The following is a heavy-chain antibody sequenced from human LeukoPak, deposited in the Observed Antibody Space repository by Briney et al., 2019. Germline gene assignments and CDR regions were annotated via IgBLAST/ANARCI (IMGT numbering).Heavy chain of an antibody. CDR1: GGSFSGYY. CDR3: ARGLVSSSESWFDP. Sequence: SETLSLTCAVYGGSFSGYYWSWIRQPPGKGLEWIGEINHSGSTNYNPSLKSRVTISVDTSKNQFSLKLSSVTAADTAVYYCARGLVSSSESWFDPWGQGTLVTVSS. V-gene: IGHV4-34*01. CDR2: INHSGST. J-gene: IGHJ5*02. D-gene: IGHD6-6*01.